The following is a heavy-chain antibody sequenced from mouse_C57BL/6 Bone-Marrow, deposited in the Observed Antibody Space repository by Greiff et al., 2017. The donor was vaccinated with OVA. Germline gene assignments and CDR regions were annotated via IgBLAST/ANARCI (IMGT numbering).Heavy chain of an antibody. V-gene: IGHV5-9-1*02. CDR2: ISSGGDYI. Sequence: EVKLMESGEGLVKPGGSLKLSCAASGFTFSSYAMSWVRQTPEKRLEWVAYISSGGDYIYYADTVKGRFTISRDNARNTLYLQMSSLKSEDTAMYYCTRGGPYYYGSSYFDVWGTGTTVTVAS. CDR3: TRGGPYYYGSSYFDV. D-gene: IGHD1-1*01. CDR1: GFTFSSYA. J-gene: IGHJ1*03.